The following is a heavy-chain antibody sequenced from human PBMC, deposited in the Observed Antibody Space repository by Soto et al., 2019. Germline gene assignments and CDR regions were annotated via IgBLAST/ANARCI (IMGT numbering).Heavy chain of an antibody. D-gene: IGHD2-2*01. J-gene: IGHJ4*02. V-gene: IGHV3-23*01. CDR1: GFTFSSYA. CDR2: ISGSGGST. Sequence: GGSLRLSCAASGFTFSSYAMSWVRQAPGKGLEWVSAISGSGGSTYYADFVKGRFTISRDNSKNTLYLQMNSLRAEDTAVYYCGGEVVPAARFYYFDYWGQGTLVTVSS. CDR3: GGEVVPAARFYYFDY.